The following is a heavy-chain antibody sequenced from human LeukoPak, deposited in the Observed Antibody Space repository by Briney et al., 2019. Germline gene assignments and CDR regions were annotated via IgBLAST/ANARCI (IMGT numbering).Heavy chain of an antibody. CDR3: ARDTTIGSCYDFWSGYYTDYCYYGMDV. D-gene: IGHD3-3*01. Sequence: GGSLRLSCAASGFTFSSYSMNWVRQAPGKGLEWVSYISSSSSTIYYADSVKGRFTISRDNAKNSLYLQMNSLRAEDTAVYYCARDTTIGSCYDFWSGYYTDYCYYGMDVWGQGTTVAVSS. CDR1: GFTFSSYS. J-gene: IGHJ6*01. CDR2: ISSSSSTI. V-gene: IGHV3-48*01.